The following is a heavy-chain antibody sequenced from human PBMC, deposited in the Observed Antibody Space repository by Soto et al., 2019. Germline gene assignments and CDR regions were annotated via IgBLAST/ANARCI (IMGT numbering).Heavy chain of an antibody. CDR2: INADNGNT. Sequence: ASVKVSCKASGYTFTSYAMSWVRQAPGQGLEWMGWINADNGNTNYAQKLQGRVTITTDTSTSTAYMELSSLRSDDTAVYYCAIILGSSGYRTNDAFGTWGDKTMVTAS. V-gene: IGHV1-18*04. J-gene: IGHJ3*02. CDR3: AIILGSSGYRTNDAFGT. CDR1: GYTFTSYA. D-gene: IGHD3-22*01.